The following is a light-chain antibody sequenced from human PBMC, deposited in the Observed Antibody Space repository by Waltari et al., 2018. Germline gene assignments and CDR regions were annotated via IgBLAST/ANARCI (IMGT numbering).Light chain of an antibody. V-gene: IGLV1-51*01. J-gene: IGLJ3*02. CDR2: ETN. CDR3: GTWDNSLSGWV. CDR1: ASHIGNNF. Sequence: QSVLTQPPSESAAPGQKVTISCSGAASHIGNNFVPWYQQFPGASPKLLIFETNKRPSGIPDRFSGSKSGTSATLGITGLQTGDEADYYCGTWDNSLSGWVFGTGTKLTVL.